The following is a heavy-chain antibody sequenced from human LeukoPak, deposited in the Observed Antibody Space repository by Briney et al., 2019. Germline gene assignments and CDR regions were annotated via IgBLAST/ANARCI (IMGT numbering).Heavy chain of an antibody. Sequence: ASVKVSCKTSGYLFTTYGISWVRQAPGQGLEWMGWISAYNGNTNYAQELQGRVTMTTDTSTSTAYMELRSLRSDDTAVYYCARVVEYSSSTLFGYYYYYMDVWGKGTTVTVSS. D-gene: IGHD6-6*01. CDR1: GYLFTTYG. CDR3: ARVVEYSSSTLFGYYYYYMDV. V-gene: IGHV1-18*01. CDR2: ISAYNGNT. J-gene: IGHJ6*03.